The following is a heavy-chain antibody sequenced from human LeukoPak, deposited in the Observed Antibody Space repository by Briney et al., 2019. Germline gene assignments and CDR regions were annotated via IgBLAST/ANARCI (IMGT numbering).Heavy chain of an antibody. D-gene: IGHD5-24*01. Sequence: GGTLRLSCAASGFTFSSYGMSWVRQAPGKGQEWVSAISGSGGSTYYADSVKGRFTISRDNSKNTLYLQMNSLRAEDTAVYYCAKAFRREMATISPDAFDIWGQGTMVTVSS. CDR2: ISGSGGST. CDR3: AKAFRREMATISPDAFDI. V-gene: IGHV3-23*01. CDR1: GFTFSSYG. J-gene: IGHJ3*02.